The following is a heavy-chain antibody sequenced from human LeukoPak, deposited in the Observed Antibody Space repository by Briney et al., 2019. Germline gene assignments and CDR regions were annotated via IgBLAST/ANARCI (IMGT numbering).Heavy chain of an antibody. CDR3: ARLERYYYGSGSYQVLDY. J-gene: IGHJ4*02. CDR2: INHSGST. CDR1: GGSFSGYY. D-gene: IGHD3-10*01. V-gene: IGHV4-34*01. Sequence: SETLSLTCAVYGGSFSGYYWSWIRQPPGKGLEWIGEINHSGSTNYNPSLKSRVTISVDTSRNQFSLRLRSVTAADTAMYYCARLERYYYGSGSYQVLDYWGRGTLLTVSS.